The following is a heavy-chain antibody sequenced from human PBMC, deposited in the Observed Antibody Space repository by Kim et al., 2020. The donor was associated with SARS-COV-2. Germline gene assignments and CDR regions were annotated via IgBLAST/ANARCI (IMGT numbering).Heavy chain of an antibody. V-gene: IGHV6-1*01. J-gene: IGHJ4*02. CDR3: ARDGVPTGRFFLDF. CDR1: GDSVSSDSAA. D-gene: IGHD1-26*01. Sequence: SQTLSLTCAISGDSVSSDSAAWNWIRQSPSRGLEWLGRTYYRSGWLTDYAPSVKGRIIIKSDTARNQVSLQLISVTPEDTAMYYCARDGVPTGRFFLDFWGQGILVTVSS. CDR2: TYYRSGWLT.